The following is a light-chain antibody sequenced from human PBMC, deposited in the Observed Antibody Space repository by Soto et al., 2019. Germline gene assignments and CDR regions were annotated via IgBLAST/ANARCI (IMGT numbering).Light chain of an antibody. V-gene: IGKV3-11*01. CDR1: QSVSSN. CDR3: QQRSNWPPSIT. J-gene: IGKJ5*01. Sequence: EIVMTQSPAPLSVSPGERATLSCRSSQSVSSNLAWYQQKPGPAPRLLIYGASTRATGIPARFSGSGSATDFTLTINNLEPEEFAVYYCQQRSNWPPSITLGQGTRLEIK. CDR2: GAS.